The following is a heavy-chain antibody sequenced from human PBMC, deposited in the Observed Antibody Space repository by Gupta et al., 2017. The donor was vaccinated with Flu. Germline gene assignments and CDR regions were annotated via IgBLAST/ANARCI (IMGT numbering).Heavy chain of an antibody. Sequence: SIITINYYWALIRQPPGKGLEWIGTIYYSGTTYYNPSLRSRATMSLDTSRNQFSLKVRSVTAADPAVYYCAGGVGYAAFDFWGQGSLVTVSS. V-gene: IGHV4-39*01. D-gene: IGHD2-2*01. CDR2: IYYSGTT. CDR1: SIITINYY. J-gene: IGHJ4*02. CDR3: AGGVGYAAFDF.